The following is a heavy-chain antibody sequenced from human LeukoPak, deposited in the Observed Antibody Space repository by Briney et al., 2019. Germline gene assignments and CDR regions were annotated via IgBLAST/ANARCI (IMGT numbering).Heavy chain of an antibody. CDR1: GFTFSLYA. D-gene: IGHD3-10*01. Sequence: GKSLRLSCAASGFTFSLYAMHWVRQGPGKGLEGVAVLSYDGSNKFYEESVKGRFTISRDNSKNTVYLQMNSLRVEDTAVYYCARPRAALLWFGELSDYWGQGTLVTVSS. J-gene: IGHJ4*02. CDR3: ARPRAALLWFGELSDY. V-gene: IGHV3-30-3*01. CDR2: LSYDGSNK.